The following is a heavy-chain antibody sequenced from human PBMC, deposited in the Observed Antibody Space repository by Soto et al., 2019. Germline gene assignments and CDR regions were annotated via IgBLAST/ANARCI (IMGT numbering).Heavy chain of an antibody. V-gene: IGHV1-18*01. CDR3: XXXXXXQIVDY. CDR2: ISAYNGNT. CDR1: GYTFTSYG. J-gene: IGHJ4*02. Sequence: QVQLVQSGAEVKKPGASVKVSCKASGYTFTSYGISWVRQAPGQGLEWMGWISAYNGNTKYAQKLQGRVSMTTDTSTSTAYMELRSLRSDDTAXYYXXXXXXXQIVDYWGQGTLVTVSS. D-gene: IGHD3-22*01.